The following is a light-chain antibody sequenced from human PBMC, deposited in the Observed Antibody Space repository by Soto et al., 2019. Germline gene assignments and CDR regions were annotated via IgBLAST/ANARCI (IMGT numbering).Light chain of an antibody. CDR3: QQYNNWPPYT. J-gene: IGKJ2*01. Sequence: EIVMQQSPATLSVSPGERATLSCRASQSVSSNLAWYQQKPGQPPRILIYGASTRATGIPARFSGSGSGTEFTLTISSLQSEDFAVYYCQQYNNWPPYTFGQGTKLEIK. V-gene: IGKV3-15*01. CDR2: GAS. CDR1: QSVSSN.